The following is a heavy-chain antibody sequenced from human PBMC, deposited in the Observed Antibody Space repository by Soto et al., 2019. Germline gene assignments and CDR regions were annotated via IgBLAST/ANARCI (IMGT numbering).Heavy chain of an antibody. D-gene: IGHD3-3*01. CDR1: GFSISSGFY. V-gene: IGHV4-38-2*01. CDR2: ILHSGST. Sequence: PSETLSLTCAVSGFSISSGFYWGWIRQTPGKGLEWIGSILHSGSTNYNPSLKSRVTLSIDTSKNQFSLRLSSVTAADTAVYFCARAPVGLDTISYFDYWGQGKLVTVSS. CDR3: ARAPVGLDTISYFDY. J-gene: IGHJ4*02.